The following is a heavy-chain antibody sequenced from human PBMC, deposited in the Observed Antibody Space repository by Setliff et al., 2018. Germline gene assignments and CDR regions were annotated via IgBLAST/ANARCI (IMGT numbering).Heavy chain of an antibody. V-gene: IGHV1-18*01. J-gene: IGHJ4*02. D-gene: IGHD2-8*01. CDR3: LRLVRYCTKIACQATSGDEV. CDR2: ISAYNGKT. CDR1: GYTLSNSI. Sequence: ASVKVSCKASGYTLSNSILSWVRQAPGQGLEWVGWISAYNGKTYSAQKFQDRVTLTTHTSTNMSYLELRDLRSDDTAVYYCLRLVRYCTKIACQATSGDEVWGLGTLVTVSS.